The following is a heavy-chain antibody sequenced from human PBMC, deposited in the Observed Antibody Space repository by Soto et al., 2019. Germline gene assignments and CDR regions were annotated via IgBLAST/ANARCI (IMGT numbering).Heavy chain of an antibody. V-gene: IGHV3-53*01. CDR2: IYSCGST. J-gene: IGHJ6*02. Sequence: GSLRLSCAASGFTVSSNYMSWVRQAPGKGLEWVSVIYSCGSTYYADSVKGRFTISRDNSKNTLYLQMNNLRGEDTAVYYCVRDFGSSSEGGMDVWGQGTTVTVSS. D-gene: IGHD6-6*01. CDR1: GFTVSSNY. CDR3: VRDFGSSSEGGMDV.